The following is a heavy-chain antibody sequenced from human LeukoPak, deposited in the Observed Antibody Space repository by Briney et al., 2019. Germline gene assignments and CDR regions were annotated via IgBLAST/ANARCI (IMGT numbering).Heavy chain of an antibody. Sequence: GGSLRLSCAASGFTFSSYGMHWVRQAPGKGLEWVAVISYDGSNKYYADSVKGRFTISRDNSKNTLYLQMNSLRAEDTAVYYCAKLHNLNSDYWGQGTLVTVSS. J-gene: IGHJ4*02. CDR3: AKLHNLNSDY. D-gene: IGHD1-14*01. CDR2: ISYDGSNK. V-gene: IGHV3-30*18. CDR1: GFTFSSYG.